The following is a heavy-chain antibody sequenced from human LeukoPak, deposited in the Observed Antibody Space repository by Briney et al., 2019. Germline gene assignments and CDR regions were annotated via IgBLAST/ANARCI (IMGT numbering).Heavy chain of an antibody. V-gene: IGHV3-23*01. CDR2: LSGSGITT. Sequence: GGSLRLSCAASGFTSSNSAMSWVRQAPGKGLEWVSTLSGSGITTYYADSVKGRFTISRDNSKNTLYLQMNSLRAEDTAVYYCAKGIYSSGWSYSDYWGHGTLVTVSS. CDR1: GFTSSNSA. D-gene: IGHD6-19*01. J-gene: IGHJ4*01. CDR3: AKGIYSSGWSYSDY.